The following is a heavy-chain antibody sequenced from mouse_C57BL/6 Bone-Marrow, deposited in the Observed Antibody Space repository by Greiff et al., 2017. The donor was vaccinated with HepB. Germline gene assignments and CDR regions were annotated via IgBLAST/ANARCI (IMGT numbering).Heavy chain of an antibody. CDR2: IWSGGST. J-gene: IGHJ4*01. Sequence: QVQLQQSGPGLVQPSQSLSITCTVSGFSLTSYGVHWVRQSPGKGLEWLGVIWSGGSTDYNAAFISRLSISKDNSKSQVFFKMNSLQADDTAIYYCASSCYGYDGRPFYYAMDYWGQGTSVTVSS. CDR1: GFSLTSYG. D-gene: IGHD2-2*01. CDR3: ASSCYGYDGRPFYYAMDY. V-gene: IGHV2-2*01.